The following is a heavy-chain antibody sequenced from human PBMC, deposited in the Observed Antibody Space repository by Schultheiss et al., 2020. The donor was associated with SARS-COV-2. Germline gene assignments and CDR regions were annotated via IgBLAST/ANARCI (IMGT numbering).Heavy chain of an antibody. CDR3: ATGITGTTLDY. CDR2: ISGSGGST. Sequence: GGSLRLSCAASGFTFSSYAMSWVRQAPGKGLEWVSAISGSGGSTYYADSVKGRFTISRDNSKNTLYLQMNSLRAEDTAVYHCATGITGTTLDYWGQGTLVTVSS. D-gene: IGHD1-7*01. CDR1: GFTFSSYA. J-gene: IGHJ4*02. V-gene: IGHV3-23*01.